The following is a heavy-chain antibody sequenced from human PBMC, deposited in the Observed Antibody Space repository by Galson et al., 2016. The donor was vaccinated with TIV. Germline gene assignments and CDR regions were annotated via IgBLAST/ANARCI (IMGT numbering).Heavy chain of an antibody. D-gene: IGHD3-10*01. CDR1: GGSFSNYY. CDR2: INDSGST. CDR3: ARGRYLRTHYYGSGRDFDY. V-gene: IGHV4-34*01. J-gene: IGHJ4*02. Sequence: ETLSLTCAVYGGSFSNYYWNWIRHSPGKGLEWIGEINDSGSTKYNPSLKSRVSISVDTSKNQFSLRPTSVNAADTAVYYCARGRYLRTHYYGSGRDFDYWAQGTLVTVS.